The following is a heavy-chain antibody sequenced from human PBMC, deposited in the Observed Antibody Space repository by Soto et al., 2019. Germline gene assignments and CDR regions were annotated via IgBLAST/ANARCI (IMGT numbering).Heavy chain of an antibody. CDR2: IKTNTEGGAT. Sequence: EVQLVESGGGFIYPGGSLRLSCADSGLTINNAWMNWVRQAPGKGLEWVGRIKTNTEGGATDYAAAVKGRFTVARDDSKNTLDLQMNSLRTEATAVYYCTTGSVEGVWGQGTTVTVSS. CDR3: TTGSVEGV. D-gene: IGHD2-15*01. V-gene: IGHV3-15*07. CDR1: GLTINNAW. J-gene: IGHJ6*02.